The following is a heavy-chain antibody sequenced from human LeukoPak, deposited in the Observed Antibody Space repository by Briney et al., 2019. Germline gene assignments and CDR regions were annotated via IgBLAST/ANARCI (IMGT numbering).Heavy chain of an antibody. V-gene: IGHV3-21*01. CDR2: ISSSSSYI. J-gene: IGHJ4*02. CDR1: GFTFSSYS. Sequence: GGSLRLSCAASGFTFSSYSMNWVRQAPGKGLEWVSSISSSSSYIYYADSVKGRFTISRDNAKNSLYLQMNSLRAGDTAVYYCARDSRGYYYDSSGYYSYWGQGTLVTVSS. CDR3: ARDSRGYYYDSSGYYSY. D-gene: IGHD3-22*01.